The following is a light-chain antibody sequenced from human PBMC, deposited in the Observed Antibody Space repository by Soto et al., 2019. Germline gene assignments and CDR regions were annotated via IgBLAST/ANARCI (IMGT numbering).Light chain of an antibody. Sequence: QSVLTQPPSASGTPGQRVAISCSGGSSNIGANPVNWFLHLPGTAPKLLISSDNQRPSGVPDRFSGSKSGTSASLTISGLQSEYEADYFSSAWDDSIYGPVFGGGTKLTVL. CDR1: SSNIGANP. CDR3: SAWDDSIYGPV. CDR2: SDN. V-gene: IGLV1-44*01. J-gene: IGLJ2*01.